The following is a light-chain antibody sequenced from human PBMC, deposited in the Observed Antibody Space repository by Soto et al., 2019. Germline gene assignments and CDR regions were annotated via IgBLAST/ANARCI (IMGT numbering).Light chain of an antibody. CDR2: CAS. Sequence: EVVLTQSPGTLSLSPGERATLSCRASQTVSSSHLAWYQQKPGQAPRLLIYCASDRATDIPDRFSGSGSGTDFTLTISRLETEDFAVYYCQHFGSSPPKYTFGQGTKLEI. J-gene: IGKJ2*01. CDR3: QHFGSSPPKYT. V-gene: IGKV3-20*01. CDR1: QTVSSSH.